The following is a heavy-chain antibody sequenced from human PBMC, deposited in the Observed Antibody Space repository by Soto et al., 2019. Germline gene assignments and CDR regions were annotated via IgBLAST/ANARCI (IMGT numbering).Heavy chain of an antibody. CDR1: GYTFTSYG. D-gene: IGHD5-12*01. Sequence: ASVKVSCKASGYTFTSYGISWVRQAPGQGLEWMGWISAYNGNTNYAQKLQGRVTMTTDTSTSTAYMELRSLRSDDTALYYCEGYSGYDPIFDPWGQGTLVTVSS. CDR3: EGYSGYDPIFDP. V-gene: IGHV1-18*04. J-gene: IGHJ5*02. CDR2: ISAYNGNT.